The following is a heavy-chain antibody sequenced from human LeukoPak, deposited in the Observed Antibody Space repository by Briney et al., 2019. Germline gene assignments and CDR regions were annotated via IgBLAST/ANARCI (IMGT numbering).Heavy chain of an antibody. Sequence: ASVKVSCKASGYTFTGYYMHWVRQAPGQGLEWMGWINPNSGGTNYAQKFQGRVTMTRDTSISTAYMELSRLRSDDTAVYYCARELAPDYLWQTPEETHYYYYGMDVWGQGTTVTVSS. CDR2: INPNSGGT. D-gene: IGHD5-12*01. CDR1: GYTFTGYY. V-gene: IGHV1-2*02. J-gene: IGHJ6*02. CDR3: ARELAPDYLWQTPEETHYYYYGMDV.